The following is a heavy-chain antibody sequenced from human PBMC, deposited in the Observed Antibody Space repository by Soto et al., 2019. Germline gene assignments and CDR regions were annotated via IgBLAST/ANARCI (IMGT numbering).Heavy chain of an antibody. V-gene: IGHV3-23*01. D-gene: IGHD3-3*01. CDR1: GFTFSSYA. J-gene: IGHJ5*02. CDR3: AKDHLGYDFWSGYYPVWFDP. Sequence: GGSLRLSCAASGFTFSSYAMSWVRQAPGKGLEWVSAISGSGGSTYYADSVKGRFTISRDNSKNTLHLQMNSLRAEDTAVYYCAKDHLGYDFWSGYYPVWFDPWGQGTLVTVSS. CDR2: ISGSGGST.